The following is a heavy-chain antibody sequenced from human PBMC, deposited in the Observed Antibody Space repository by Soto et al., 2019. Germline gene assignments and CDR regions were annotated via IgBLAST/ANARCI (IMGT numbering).Heavy chain of an antibody. CDR3: AKTYYYDSSGYWPDY. CDR1: GFSFSSYA. D-gene: IGHD3-22*01. J-gene: IGHJ4*02. V-gene: IGHV3-23*01. CDR2: ISGSGGST. Sequence: GGSLRLSCAASGFSFSSYAMSWVRQAPGKGLEWVSTISGSGGSTHYADSVKGRFTISRDNSKKTVNLQMNSLRAEDTAVYYCAKTYYYDSSGYWPDYWGQGTLVTVSS.